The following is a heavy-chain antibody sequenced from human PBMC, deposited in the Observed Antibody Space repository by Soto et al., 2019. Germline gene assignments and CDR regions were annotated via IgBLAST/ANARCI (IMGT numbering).Heavy chain of an antibody. CDR2: MNPNSGNT. J-gene: IGHJ4*02. Sequence: QVQLVQSGAEVKKPGASVKVSCKASGYTFTSYDINWVRQATGQGLEWVGWMNPNSGNTGYAQKFQGRVTMTRDTSMSTAYMELSSLRSEDTAVYYCARASRECSDDSGSPPVYYFDYWGQGTLVTVSS. CDR3: ARASRECSDDSGSPPVYYFDY. D-gene: IGHD6-25*01. CDR1: GYTFTSYD. V-gene: IGHV1-8*01.